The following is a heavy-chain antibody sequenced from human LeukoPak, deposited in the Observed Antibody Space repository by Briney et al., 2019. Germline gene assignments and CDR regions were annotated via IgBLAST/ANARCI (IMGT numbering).Heavy chain of an antibody. CDR3: ARDRLSSWFDP. Sequence: SQTLSLTCTVSGGSLSSGGYYWSWIRQHPGKGLEWIGYIYYSGSTYYNPSLKSRVTISVDTSKNQFSLKLSSVTAADTAVYYCARDRLSSWFDPWGQGTLVTVSS. CDR2: IYYSGST. D-gene: IGHD1-26*01. CDR1: GGSLSSGGYY. J-gene: IGHJ5*02. V-gene: IGHV4-31*03.